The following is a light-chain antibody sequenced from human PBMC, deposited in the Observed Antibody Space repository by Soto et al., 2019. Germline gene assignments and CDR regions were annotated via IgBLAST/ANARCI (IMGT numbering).Light chain of an antibody. Sequence: QSVLSQPPSVSGAPGQRITISCTGSSSNIGANYDVHWYRQVPGTAPKLLMSGDNNRPSGVADRFSGSKSGTSASLAITGLQAEDEADYYCQSYYSSLNRVFGTGTKLTVL. J-gene: IGLJ1*01. CDR1: SSNIGANYD. CDR2: GDN. V-gene: IGLV1-40*01. CDR3: QSYYSSLNRV.